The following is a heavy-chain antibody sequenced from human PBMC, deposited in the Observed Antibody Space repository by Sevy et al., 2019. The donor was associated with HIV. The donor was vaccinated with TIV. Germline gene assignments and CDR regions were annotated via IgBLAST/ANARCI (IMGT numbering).Heavy chain of an antibody. CDR1: GGSISSSSYY. V-gene: IGHV4-39*01. CDR3: ARRSGDGYNKLDY. D-gene: IGHD5-12*01. J-gene: IGHJ4*02. CDR2: IYYSGST. Sequence: SETLSLTCTVSGGSISSSSYYWGWIRQPPGKGREGIGSIYYSGSTYYNPSLKRRVTISVDTSKNRFSLKLSSVTAADTAVYYWARRSGDGYNKLDYWGQGTLVTVSS.